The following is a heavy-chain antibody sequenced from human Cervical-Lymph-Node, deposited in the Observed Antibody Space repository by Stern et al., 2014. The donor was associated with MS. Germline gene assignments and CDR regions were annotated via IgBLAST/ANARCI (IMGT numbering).Heavy chain of an antibody. CDR3: ARSHFMVSLDY. CDR2: ISGYNGNT. CDR1: GYSFTTYG. Sequence: QVQLVQSGAEVKKPGASVKVSCKAAGYSFTTYGISWVRQAPGQGLEWMGWISGYNGNTNYARKLQGRVTMPTDTSTSTGYMELRSLKTDDTAVYYCARSHFMVSLDYWGQGTLVTVSS. J-gene: IGHJ4*02. V-gene: IGHV1-18*01. D-gene: IGHD3-10*01.